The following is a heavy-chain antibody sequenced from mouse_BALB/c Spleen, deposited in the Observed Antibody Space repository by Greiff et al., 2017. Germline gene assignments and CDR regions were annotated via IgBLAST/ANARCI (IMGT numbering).Heavy chain of an antibody. V-gene: IGHV1S81*02. J-gene: IGHJ3*01. Sequence: QVQLQQSGAELVKPGASVKLSCKASGYTFTSYYMYWVKQRPGQGLEWIGEINPSNGGTNFNEKFKSKATLTVDKSSSTAYMQLSSLTSEDSAVYYCTRSYYRSWFADWGQGTLVTVSA. CDR3: TRSYYRSWFAD. CDR2: INPSNGGT. D-gene: IGHD2-14*01. CDR1: GYTFTSYY.